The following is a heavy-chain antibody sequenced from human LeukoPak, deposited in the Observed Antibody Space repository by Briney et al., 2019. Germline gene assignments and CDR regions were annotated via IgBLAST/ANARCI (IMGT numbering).Heavy chain of an antibody. J-gene: IGHJ4*02. Sequence: SETLSLTCTVSGGPISTYYWSWIRQPAGKGLEWIGRLSSSGTTNYNTSLKSRVTMSVDTSTNQLSLKLTSVTAADTAVYYCAREVSGSDYYRAYDYWGQGTLVTVSS. D-gene: IGHD3-3*01. V-gene: IGHV4-4*07. CDR3: AREVSGSDYYRAYDY. CDR2: LSSSGTT. CDR1: GGPISTYY.